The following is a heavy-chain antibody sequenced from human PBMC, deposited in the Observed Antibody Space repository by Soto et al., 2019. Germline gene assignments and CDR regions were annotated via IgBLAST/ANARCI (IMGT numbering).Heavy chain of an antibody. CDR3: ARGPCSSDWRVSYYYRGV. CDR1: FSSYD. CDR2: MTPNSGET. V-gene: IGHV1-8*01. D-gene: IGHD6-19*01. J-gene: IGHJ6*02. Sequence: QVQLVQSGAEVKKPGTSVKVACTFSSYDINWVRQAAGQGPEWMAWMTPNSGETRYEQKFQGRVTMTRDTSKFTDYMELSNLRSEDTAVYYCARGPCSSDWRVSYYYRGVWDQGTTVTVSS.